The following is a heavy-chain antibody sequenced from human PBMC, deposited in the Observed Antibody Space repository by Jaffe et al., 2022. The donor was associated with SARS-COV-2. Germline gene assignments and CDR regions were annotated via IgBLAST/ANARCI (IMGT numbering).Heavy chain of an antibody. J-gene: IGHJ4*02. CDR3: ARHGGNYDFWSGSDDY. CDR1: GYSFTSYW. Sequence: EVQLVQSGAEVKKPGESLRISCKGSGYSFTSYWISWVRQMPGKGLEWMGRIDPSDSYTNYSPSFQGHVTISADKSISTAYLQWSSLKASDTAMYYCARHGGNYDFWSGSDDYWGQGTLVTVSS. V-gene: IGHV5-10-1*03. CDR2: IDPSDSYT. D-gene: IGHD3-3*01.